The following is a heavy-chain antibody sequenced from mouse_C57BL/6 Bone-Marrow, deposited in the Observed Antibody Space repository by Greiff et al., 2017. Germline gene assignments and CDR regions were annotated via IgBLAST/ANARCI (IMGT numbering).Heavy chain of an antibody. D-gene: IGHD1-1*01. CDR1: GYSITSGYY. CDR3: ARVTTVED. CDR2: ISYDGSN. V-gene: IGHV3-6*01. J-gene: IGHJ3*01. Sequence: DVKLQASGPGLVKPSQSLSLTCSVTGYSITSGYYWNWIRQFPGNKLEWMGYISYDGSNNYNPSLKNRISITRDTSKNQFFLKLNSVTTEDTATYYCARVTTVEDWGQGTLVTVSA.